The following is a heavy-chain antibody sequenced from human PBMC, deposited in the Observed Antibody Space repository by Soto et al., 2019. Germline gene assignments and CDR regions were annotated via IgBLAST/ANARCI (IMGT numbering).Heavy chain of an antibody. J-gene: IGHJ6*03. CDR2: INPDNDDT. CDR1: IYIFTNYY. V-gene: IGHV1-18*01. Sequence: QVELLQSGPEVKKPGASVKVSCKASIYIFTNYYIIWVRQAPGQGLEWVGWINPDNDDTNLAQRFQGRVSMTTDTSTTTAYMELRGLTSDDTGIYYCARGAASGYSSFHYMDVWGKGTTLTVSS. D-gene: IGHD6-13*01. CDR3: ARGAASGYSSFHYMDV.